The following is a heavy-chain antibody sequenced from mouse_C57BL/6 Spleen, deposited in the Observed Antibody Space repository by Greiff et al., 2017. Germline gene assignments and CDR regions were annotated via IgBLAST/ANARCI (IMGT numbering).Heavy chain of an antibody. CDR1: GYAFSSSW. Sequence: QVQLQQSGPELVKPGASVKISCKASGYAFSSSWMNWVKQRPGKGLEWIGRIYPGDGDTNYNGKFKGKATLTADKSSSTAYMQLSSLTSEDSAVYFCATGGNRFAYWGQGTLVTVSA. CDR2: IYPGDGDT. CDR3: ATGGNRFAY. J-gene: IGHJ3*01. D-gene: IGHD2-1*01. V-gene: IGHV1-82*01.